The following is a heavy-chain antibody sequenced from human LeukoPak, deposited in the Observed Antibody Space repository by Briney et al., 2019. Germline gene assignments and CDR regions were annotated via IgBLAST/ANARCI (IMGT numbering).Heavy chain of an antibody. CDR1: GFTLSTYW. D-gene: IGHD2-2*01. Sequence: PGGSLRLSCAASGFTLSTYWMHWVRQAPGKGLVWVSRINPDGSTTTYADSVEGRFTISRDNAENTLYLQMSSLRAEDTAVYYCARVGVGMYHFDHWGQGTLVTVSS. CDR3: ARVGVGMYHFDH. J-gene: IGHJ4*02. V-gene: IGHV3-74*01. CDR2: INPDGSTT.